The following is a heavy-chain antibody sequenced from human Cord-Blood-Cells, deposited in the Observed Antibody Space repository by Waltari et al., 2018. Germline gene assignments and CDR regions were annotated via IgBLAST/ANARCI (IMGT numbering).Heavy chain of an antibody. CDR2: INHSGST. D-gene: IGHD4-4*01. J-gene: IGHJ6*03. CDR1: GGSFTGYY. Sequence: QLQLQQWGAGLLKPSATLSLTCADYGGSFTGYYWSWMRPPPGKGLEWNGEINHSGSTNYNPSLKSRVTISVDTSKNQFSLKLSSVTAADTAVYYCARGTTVTSNYYYYYYMDVWGKGTTVTVSS. V-gene: IGHV4-34*01. CDR3: ARGTTVTSNYYYYYYMDV.